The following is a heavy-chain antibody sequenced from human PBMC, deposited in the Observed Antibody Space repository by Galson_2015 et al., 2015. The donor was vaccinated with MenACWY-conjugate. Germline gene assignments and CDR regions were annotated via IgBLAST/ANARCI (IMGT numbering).Heavy chain of an antibody. V-gene: IGHV3-74*01. CDR3: ARDNNCSFDS. Sequence: SLRLSCAASGFTFNNYWMNWVRQPPGKGLEWISYIKADGSFSNYADSVKGRFTISTDNAKNMVYLQMDGLGDEDTAVYFCARDNNCSFDSWCQGTLVTVSS. D-gene: IGHD1-1*01. CDR1: GFTFNNYW. J-gene: IGHJ4*02. CDR2: IKADGSFS.